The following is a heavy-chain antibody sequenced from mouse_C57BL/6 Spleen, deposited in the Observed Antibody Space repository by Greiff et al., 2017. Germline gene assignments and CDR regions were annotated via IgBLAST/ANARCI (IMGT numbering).Heavy chain of an antibody. Sequence: QVQLQQSGAELVKPGASVKISCKASGYAFSSYWMNWVKQRPGKGLEWIGQIYPGDGDTNYNGKFKGKATLTADKSSSTAYMQLSSLTSEDSAVYFCARLTTVVGAMDYWGQGTSVTVSS. V-gene: IGHV1-80*01. CDR1: GYAFSSYW. D-gene: IGHD1-1*01. CDR2: IYPGDGDT. CDR3: ARLTTVVGAMDY. J-gene: IGHJ4*01.